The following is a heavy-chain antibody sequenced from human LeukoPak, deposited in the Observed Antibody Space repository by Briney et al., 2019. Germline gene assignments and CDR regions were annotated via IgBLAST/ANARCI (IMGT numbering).Heavy chain of an antibody. CDR3: AKRVEVGYYDSSGYYDY. V-gene: IGHV3-23*01. CDR1: GFTFSSYA. D-gene: IGHD3-22*01. Sequence: PGGSLRLSCAASGFTFSSYAMSWVRQAPGKGLEWVSAISGSGGSTYYADSVKGRFTISRDNSKNTLYLQMNSLRAEDTAVYYCAKRVEVGYYDSSGYYDYWGQGTLVTVSS. J-gene: IGHJ4*02. CDR2: ISGSGGST.